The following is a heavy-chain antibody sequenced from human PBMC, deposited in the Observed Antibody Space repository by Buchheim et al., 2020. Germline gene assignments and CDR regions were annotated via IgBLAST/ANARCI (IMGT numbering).Heavy chain of an antibody. CDR2: IKQDGSEK. D-gene: IGHD4-11*01. Sequence: ELQLVESGEGLVQPGGSLRLSCAGSGFTFSSYWMSWVRQAPGKGLEWVANIKQDGSEKFYVDSLKGRFTISRDNAKNSLYLQMTSLRAEDTAVYFCARGHSYSWDEYLNYWGHGTL. CDR1: GFTFSSYW. V-gene: IGHV3-7*04. CDR3: ARGHSYSWDEYLNY. J-gene: IGHJ4*01.